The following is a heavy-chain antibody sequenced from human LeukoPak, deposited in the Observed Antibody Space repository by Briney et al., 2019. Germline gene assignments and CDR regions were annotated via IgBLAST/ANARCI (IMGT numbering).Heavy chain of an antibody. D-gene: IGHD2-8*02. V-gene: IGHV3-23*01. CDR1: GFTFSTFA. CDR3: ATYRQVLLPFES. J-gene: IGHJ4*02. Sequence: ESGGSLRLSCAASGFTFSTFAMIWVRQPPGKALEWVSSIFPSGGEIHYADSVRGRFTISRDNSKSTLSLQMNSLRAEDTAIYYCATYRQVLLPFESWGQGTLVTVSS. CDR2: IFPSGGEI.